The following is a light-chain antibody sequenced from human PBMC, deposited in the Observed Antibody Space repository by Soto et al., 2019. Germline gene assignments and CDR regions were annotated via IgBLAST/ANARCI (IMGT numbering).Light chain of an antibody. CDR1: QSVLYSSNNKNY. CDR3: QQYSSTPRT. J-gene: IGKJ1*01. V-gene: IGKV4-1*01. Sequence: DIVMTQSPDSLAVSLGERATINCKSSQSVLYSSNNKNYLAWYQQKPGQPPNLLIYWASTRESGVPDRFSGSGSGTDFTLTISSLQAEDVAVYYCQQYSSTPRTFGQGTKVEIK. CDR2: WAS.